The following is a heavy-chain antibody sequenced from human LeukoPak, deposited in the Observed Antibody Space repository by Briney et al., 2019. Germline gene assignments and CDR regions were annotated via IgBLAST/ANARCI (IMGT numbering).Heavy chain of an antibody. CDR1: GGSISSSSYY. CDR3: ASYSSTGNYFDY. J-gene: IGHJ4*02. Sequence: SETLSLTCTVSGGSISSSSYYWGWIRQPPGKGLEWIGSIYYSGSTYYNPSLKSRVTISVDTSKNQFSLKLSSVTAADTAVYYCASYSSTGNYFDYWGQGTLVAVSP. CDR2: IYYSGST. V-gene: IGHV4-39*07. D-gene: IGHD6-13*01.